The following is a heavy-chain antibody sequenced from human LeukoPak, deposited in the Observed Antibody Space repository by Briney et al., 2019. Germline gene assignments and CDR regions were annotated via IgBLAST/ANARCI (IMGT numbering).Heavy chain of an antibody. J-gene: IGHJ3*02. Sequence: KPSETLSLTCAVYGGSFSGYYWSWIRQPPGKGLEWIGEINHSGSTNYNPSLKSRVTISVDTSKNQFSLKLSSVTAADTAVYYCARGLTLVLGRRGLAFDIWGQGTMVTVSS. D-gene: IGHD7-27*01. CDR1: GGSFSGYY. CDR3: ARGLTLVLGRRGLAFDI. V-gene: IGHV4-34*01. CDR2: INHSGST.